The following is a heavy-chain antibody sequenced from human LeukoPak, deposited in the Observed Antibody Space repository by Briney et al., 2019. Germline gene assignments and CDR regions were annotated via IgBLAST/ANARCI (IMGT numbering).Heavy chain of an antibody. CDR3: AKSDDRTPGYFDY. J-gene: IGHJ4*02. Sequence: HAGGSLRLSCAASGFTFSSYAMHRVRQAPGKGLEWVAVISYDGSNKYYADSVKGRFTISRDNSKNTLYLQMNSLRAEDTAVYYCAKSDDRTPGYFDYWGQGTLVTVSS. CDR2: ISYDGSNK. CDR1: GFTFSSYA. V-gene: IGHV3-30-3*02. D-gene: IGHD3-22*01.